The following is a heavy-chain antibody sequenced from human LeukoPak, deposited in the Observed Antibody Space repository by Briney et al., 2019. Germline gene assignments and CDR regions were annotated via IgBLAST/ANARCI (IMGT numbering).Heavy chain of an antibody. CDR1: GYTFTSYG. D-gene: IGHD3-3*01. V-gene: IGHV1-18*01. J-gene: IGHJ6*03. CDR3: ARGPALRFLEWLLYYYYYMDV. CDR2: ISAYNGNT. Sequence: ASVKVSCKASGYTFTSYGISWVRQAPGQGLEWMGWISAYNGNTNYAQKLQGRVTMTTGTSTSTAYMELRSLRSDDTAVYYCARGPALRFLEWLLYYYYYMDVWGKGTTVTVSS.